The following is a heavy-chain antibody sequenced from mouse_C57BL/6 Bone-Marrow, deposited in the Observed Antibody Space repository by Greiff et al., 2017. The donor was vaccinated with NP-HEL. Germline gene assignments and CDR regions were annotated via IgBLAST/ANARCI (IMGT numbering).Heavy chain of an antibody. CDR1: FSTFPLSF. V-gene: IGHV1-69*01. J-gene: IGHJ4*01. CDR3: AREAWSYAMDY. Sequence: QVQLQQPGAELVMPGASVTLSCKSSFSTFPLSFMHFVTPRPCPFLAFIGELAPSDSYTNYNQKFKGKSTLTVDKSSSTAYMQLSSLTSEDSAVYYCAREAWSYAMDYWGQGTSVTVSS. CDR2: LAPSDSYT.